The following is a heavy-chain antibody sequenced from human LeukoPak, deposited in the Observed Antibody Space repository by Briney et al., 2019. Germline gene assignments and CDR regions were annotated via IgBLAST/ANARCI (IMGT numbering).Heavy chain of an antibody. J-gene: IGHJ4*02. CDR2: IYYSGST. V-gene: IGHV4-59*01. Sequence: SETLSLTCTVSGGSISSYYWSWIRQPPGKGLEWNGYIYYSGSTNYNPSLRSRVTISVDTSKNQFSLKLSSVTAADTAVYYCARVAHDGWELLRIDYWGQGTLVTVSS. CDR3: ARVAHDGWELLRIDY. D-gene: IGHD1-26*01. CDR1: GGSISSYY.